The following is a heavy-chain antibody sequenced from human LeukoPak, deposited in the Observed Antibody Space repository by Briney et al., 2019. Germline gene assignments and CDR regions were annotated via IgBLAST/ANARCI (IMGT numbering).Heavy chain of an antibody. CDR3: ARRRSSTRNFDY. CDR2: INHSGST. V-gene: IGHV4-34*01. D-gene: IGHD2-2*01. J-gene: IGHJ4*02. CDR1: GGSFSGYY. Sequence: SSETLSLTCAVYGGSFSGYYWSWIRQPPGKGLEWIGEINHSGSTNYNPSLKSRVTISVDTSKNQFSLKLRSVTAADTAVYYCARRRSSTRNFDYWGQGTLVTVSS.